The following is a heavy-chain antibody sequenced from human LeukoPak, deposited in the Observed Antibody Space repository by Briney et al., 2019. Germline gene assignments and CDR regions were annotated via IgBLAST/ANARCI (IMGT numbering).Heavy chain of an antibody. V-gene: IGHV3-23*01. Sequence: GGTLRLSCAASGFTFSSYGMSWVRQAPGKGLEWVSAISGSGGSTYYADSVKGRFTISRDNSKNTLYLQMNSLRAEDTAVYYCARDGVMGATRYYYYMDVWGKGTTVTVSS. CDR3: ARDGVMGATRYYYYMDV. J-gene: IGHJ6*03. CDR2: ISGSGGST. D-gene: IGHD1-26*01. CDR1: GFTFSSYG.